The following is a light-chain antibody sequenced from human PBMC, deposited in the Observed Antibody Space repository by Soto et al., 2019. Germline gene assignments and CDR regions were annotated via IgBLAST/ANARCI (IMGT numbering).Light chain of an antibody. Sequence: VLTQSHSTLSLSPGERATLSCRASQTVSAGYLAWYQQKPGQAPRLLIFGASSRATGIPDRFSGTGSGTDFTLTISRLEPEDFAVYYCHQYGSSPPTFGGGTKVEIK. CDR2: GAS. CDR3: HQYGSSPPT. V-gene: IGKV3-20*01. CDR1: QTVSAGY. J-gene: IGKJ4*01.